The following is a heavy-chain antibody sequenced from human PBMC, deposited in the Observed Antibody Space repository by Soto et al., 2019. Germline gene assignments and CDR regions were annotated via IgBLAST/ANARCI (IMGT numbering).Heavy chain of an antibody. V-gene: IGHV1-18*04. CDR1: GYTFTTHG. CDR2: ISPYNGKA. Sequence: ASVKVSSKASGYTFTTHGTGWVRQAPGQGLEWMGWISPYNGKATYAQKGQGRVTMTTDTSTSTAYMELRGLRTDDTAVYYCSRVDDYVWGSFRPWGQGTQVTVSS. CDR3: SRVDDYVWGSFRP. J-gene: IGHJ4*02. D-gene: IGHD3-16*02.